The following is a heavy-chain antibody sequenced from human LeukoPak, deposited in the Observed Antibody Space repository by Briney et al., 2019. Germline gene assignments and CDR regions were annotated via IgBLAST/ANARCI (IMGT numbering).Heavy chain of an antibody. D-gene: IGHD5-12*01. V-gene: IGHV3-74*01. Sequence: GGSLRLSCAASGFTFSSYWMHWVRQAPGKGLVWVSRINSDGSSTSYADSVKGRFTISRDNAKNSLYLQMNSLRAEDTAVYYCARDRGYSGYDPFDYWGQGTLVTVSS. CDR3: ARDRGYSGYDPFDY. J-gene: IGHJ4*02. CDR2: INSDGSST. CDR1: GFTFSSYW.